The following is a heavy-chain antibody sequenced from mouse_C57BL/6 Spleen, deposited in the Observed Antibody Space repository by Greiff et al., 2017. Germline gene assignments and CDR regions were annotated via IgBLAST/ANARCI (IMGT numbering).Heavy chain of an antibody. J-gene: IGHJ2*01. V-gene: IGHV1-81*01. Sequence: QVQLKQSGAELARPGASVKLSCKASGYTFTSYGISWVKQRTGQGLEWIGEIYPRSGNTYYNEKFKGKATLTADKSSSTAYMELRSPTSEDSAVYFCARTGTVDYGGQGTTLTVSS. CDR2: IYPRSGNT. CDR3: ARTGTVDY. D-gene: IGHD4-1*01. CDR1: GYTFTSYG.